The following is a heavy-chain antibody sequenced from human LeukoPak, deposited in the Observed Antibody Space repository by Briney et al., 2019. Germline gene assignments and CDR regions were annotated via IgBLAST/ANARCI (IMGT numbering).Heavy chain of an antibody. J-gene: IGHJ3*02. Sequence: GGSLRLSCTASGFTFGDYAMSWVRQAPGKGLEWVSAISGRDGSTYYADSVKGRFTISRDNSKNTLYLQMNSLRAEDTAVYYCAKIRPPAYDIWGQGTMVTVSS. CDR3: AKIRPPAYDI. D-gene: IGHD3-3*02. V-gene: IGHV3-23*01. CDR1: GFTFGDYA. CDR2: ISGRDGST.